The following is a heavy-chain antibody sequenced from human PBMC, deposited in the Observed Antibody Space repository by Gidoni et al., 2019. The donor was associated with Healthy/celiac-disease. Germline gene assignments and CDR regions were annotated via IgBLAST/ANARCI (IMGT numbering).Heavy chain of an antibody. CDR2: INSDGSST. J-gene: IGHJ4*02. CDR1: GFTFSSYW. D-gene: IGHD3-3*01. Sequence: EVQLVESGGGLVQPGGSLRLSCAASGFTFSSYWMHWVRQAPGKGLVCVSRINSDGSSTSYADSVKGRFTISRDNAKNTLYLQMNSLRAEDTAVYYCARDAGFWSGEEFDYWGQGTLVTVSS. V-gene: IGHV3-74*01. CDR3: ARDAGFWSGEEFDY.